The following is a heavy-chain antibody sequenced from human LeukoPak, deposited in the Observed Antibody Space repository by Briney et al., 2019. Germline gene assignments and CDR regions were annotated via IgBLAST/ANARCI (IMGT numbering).Heavy chain of an antibody. CDR3: ARDPVGATPL. CDR1: GGTFSSYA. Sequence: SVKVSCKASGGTFSSYAISWVRQAPGQGLEWMGGIIPIFGTANYAQKFQGRVTITADESTSAAYMELSSLRSEDTAVYYCARDPVGATPLWGQGTLVTVSS. D-gene: IGHD1-26*01. V-gene: IGHV1-69*13. CDR2: IIPIFGTA. J-gene: IGHJ4*02.